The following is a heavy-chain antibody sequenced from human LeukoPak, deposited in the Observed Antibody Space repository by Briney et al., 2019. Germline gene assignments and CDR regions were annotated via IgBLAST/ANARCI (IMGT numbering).Heavy chain of an antibody. CDR2: IYSDDNT. Sequence: GGSLRLSCAASGFTVSGSYMTWVRQPPGKGLEWVSIIYSDDNTYYAVSVKGRFTISRDNSKNTLYLQMNSLRAEDTPVYYCARNNWNYAFDYWGQGTLVTVSS. CDR1: GFTVSGSY. J-gene: IGHJ4*02. CDR3: ARNNWNYAFDY. V-gene: IGHV3-53*01. D-gene: IGHD1-7*01.